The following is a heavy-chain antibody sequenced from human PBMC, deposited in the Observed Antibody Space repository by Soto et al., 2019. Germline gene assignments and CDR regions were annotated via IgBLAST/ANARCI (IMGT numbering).Heavy chain of an antibody. CDR2: MTSDGRTI. CDR1: GFAFGNSW. CDR3: ATAEVDY. Sequence: TGGSLRLSCAASGFAFGNSWMHWVRQPPGKGPEWVSRMTSDGRTIQYADSVKGRFTASRDNAKNTLYLQMDSLRAEDTAMYYCATAEVDYWGPGTLVTVSS. V-gene: IGHV3-74*01. J-gene: IGHJ4*02.